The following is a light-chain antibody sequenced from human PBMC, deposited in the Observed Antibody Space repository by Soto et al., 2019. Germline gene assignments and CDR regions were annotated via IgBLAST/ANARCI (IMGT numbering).Light chain of an antibody. V-gene: IGKV1-5*01. CDR1: QSISRW. CDR2: DAP. CDR3: QQYSSYWT. J-gene: IGKJ1*01. Sequence: DIQMTQSTSSLSASVGDRVTITCRASQSISRWLAWYQEKPGKAPKVLIYDAPNLESGVPSRFSGSGSGTEFTLTISRLQPDDFATYYCQQYSSYWTFGQGTKVES.